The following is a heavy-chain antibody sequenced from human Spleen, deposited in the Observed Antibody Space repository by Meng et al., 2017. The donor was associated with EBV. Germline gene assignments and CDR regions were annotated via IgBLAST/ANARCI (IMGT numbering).Heavy chain of an antibody. D-gene: IGHD2-15*01. Sequence: SGAGVVNPGASLKISCKASGYSFISNYIHWVRQAPGQGLEWMGIINPSVGTTTSPQKFQGRFTMTKDTSATTVYMELSGLTSDDTAVYYCARAVLGSGGYHYPDYWGQGTLVTVSS. CDR3: ARAVLGSGGYHYPDY. V-gene: IGHV1-46*01. CDR1: GYSFISNY. J-gene: IGHJ4*02. CDR2: INPSVGTT.